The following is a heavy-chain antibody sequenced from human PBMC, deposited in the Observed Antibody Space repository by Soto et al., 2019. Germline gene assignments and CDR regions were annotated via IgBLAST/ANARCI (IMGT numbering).Heavy chain of an antibody. CDR3: AKDIVRWPQGDAFDI. Sequence: HPGGSLRLSCAASGFTFDDYAMHWVRQAPGKGLEWVSGISWNSGSIGYADSVKGRFTISRDNAKNSLYLQMNSLRAEDTALYYCAKDIVRWPQGDAFDIWGQGTMVTVSS. CDR1: GFTFDDYA. V-gene: IGHV3-9*01. J-gene: IGHJ3*02. CDR2: ISWNSGSI. D-gene: IGHD3-10*01.